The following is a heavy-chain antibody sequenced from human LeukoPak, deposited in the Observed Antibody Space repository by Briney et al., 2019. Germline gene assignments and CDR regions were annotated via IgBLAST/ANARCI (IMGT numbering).Heavy chain of an antibody. D-gene: IGHD2-8*01. Sequence: GRSLRLSWVASGFTFTDFAMNWVRQVPGKGPEWVSHIGGGGVDREYEESVKGRFTVSRDNSRNSLYLQMNSLRGEDTAIYYCVKDSIERNGVYDAFDVWGQGTKVTVAS. J-gene: IGHJ3*01. CDR2: IGGGGVDR. CDR1: GFTFTDFA. CDR3: VKDSIERNGVYDAFDV. V-gene: IGHV3-23*01.